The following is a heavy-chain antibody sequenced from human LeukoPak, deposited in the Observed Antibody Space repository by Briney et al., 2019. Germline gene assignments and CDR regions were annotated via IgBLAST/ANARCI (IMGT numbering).Heavy chain of an antibody. CDR1: GFTFCNYA. J-gene: IGHJ4*02. V-gene: IGHV3-23*01. Sequence: GSLRISCAGSGFTFCNYAMSWGRQGSGEGGEWVSAIGGSSGSTNYADSVKGRFTISRDSSKNTVYLQMNSLRAEDTAVYYCAKDRCSTTSCYLLDYWGQGTLVTVSS. CDR2: IGGSSGST. D-gene: IGHD2-2*01. CDR3: AKDRCSTTSCYLLDY.